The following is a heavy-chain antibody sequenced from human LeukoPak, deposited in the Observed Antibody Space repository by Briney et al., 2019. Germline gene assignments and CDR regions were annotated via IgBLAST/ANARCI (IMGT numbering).Heavy chain of an antibody. CDR2: IKRDGSER. Sequence: PGGSLRLSCEASGFSFSMYWMAWVRQAPGKGLEWVANIKRDGSERHCLDSVRGRFTVSRDNAKNSLYLHLNSLRAEDTAVYFCARDTNYYESSAYYDSYDIWGQGTMVTVSS. CDR1: GFSFSMYW. J-gene: IGHJ3*02. CDR3: ARDTNYYESSAYYDSYDI. V-gene: IGHV3-7*01. D-gene: IGHD3-22*01.